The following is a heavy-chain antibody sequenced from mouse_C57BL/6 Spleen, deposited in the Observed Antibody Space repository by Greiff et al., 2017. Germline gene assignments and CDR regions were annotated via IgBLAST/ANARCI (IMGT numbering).Heavy chain of an antibody. J-gene: IGHJ3*01. V-gene: IGHV5-9-1*02. CDR3: TRDNYYGSSQAWFAY. Sequence: EVQVVESGEGLVKPGGSLKLSCAASGFTFSSYAMSWVRQTPEKRLEWVAYISSGGDSIYYADTVKGRFTISRDNARNTLYLQMSSLKSEDTAMYYCTRDNYYGSSQAWFAYWGQGTLVTVSA. CDR1: GFTFSSYA. CDR2: ISSGGDSI. D-gene: IGHD1-1*01.